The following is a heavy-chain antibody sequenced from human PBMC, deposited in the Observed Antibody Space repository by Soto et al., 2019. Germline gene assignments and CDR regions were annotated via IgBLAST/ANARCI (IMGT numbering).Heavy chain of an antibody. CDR2: VKNKDNSYST. CDR3: AREGVCSGGSGYGILDS. D-gene: IGHD2-15*01. V-gene: IGHV3-72*01. CDR1: GFTFSDHY. J-gene: IGHJ4*02. Sequence: EVQLVESGGGLGQPGGSLRLSCAGSGFTFSDHYMDWVRQAPGKGLEWVGRVKNKDNSYSTESAASVKARFTISRDDSKNTPYLLMNSLKSEDTAVYYCAREGVCSGGSGYGILDSWGQGTLVTVSS.